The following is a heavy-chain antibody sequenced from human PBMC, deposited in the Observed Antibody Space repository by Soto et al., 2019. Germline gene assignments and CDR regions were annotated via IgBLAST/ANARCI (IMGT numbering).Heavy chain of an antibody. CDR2: ITYNGSNK. J-gene: IGHJ4*02. V-gene: IGHV3-30-3*01. Sequence: PGGSLRLSCAASEFTFSSYAMHWVRQAPGKGLEWVAAITYNGSNKYYADSVKGRFTISRDNSKNTLYLQMNSLRTEDTAIYYCASPTLPYSSSWYGFDYWGQGTLVTVSS. CDR1: EFTFSSYA. D-gene: IGHD6-13*01. CDR3: ASPTLPYSSSWYGFDY.